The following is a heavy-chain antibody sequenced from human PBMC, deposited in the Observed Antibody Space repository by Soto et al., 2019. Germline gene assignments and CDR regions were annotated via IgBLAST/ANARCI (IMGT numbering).Heavy chain of an antibody. CDR1: GGTFSSYA. D-gene: IGHD5-18*01. V-gene: IGHV1-69*01. CDR2: IIPIFGTA. CDR3: AREGGGIQLRGSFDY. J-gene: IGHJ4*02. Sequence: QVQLVQSGAEVKKPGSSVKVSRKASGGTFSSYAISWVRQAPGQGLEWMGGIIPIFGTANYAQKFQGRVTITADESTSTAYMELSSLRSEGTAVYYCAREGGGIQLRGSFDYWGQGTLVIVSS.